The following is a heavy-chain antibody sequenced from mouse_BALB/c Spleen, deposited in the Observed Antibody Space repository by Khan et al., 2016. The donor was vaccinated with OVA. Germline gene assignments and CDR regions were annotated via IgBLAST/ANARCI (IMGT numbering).Heavy chain of an antibody. CDR2: INPDSSTI. V-gene: IGHV4-1*02. J-gene: IGHJ2*01. Sequence: EVELVESGGGLVQPGGSLKLSCAASGFDFSRYWMSWVRQAPGKGLEWIGEINPDSSTINYTPSLKDKFIISRDSAKNTLYLQMSKVRSEDTALYYYATDYYYGSGCFDYWGQGTTLTVSS. CDR3: ATDYYYGSGCFDY. CDR1: GFDFSRYW. D-gene: IGHD1-1*01.